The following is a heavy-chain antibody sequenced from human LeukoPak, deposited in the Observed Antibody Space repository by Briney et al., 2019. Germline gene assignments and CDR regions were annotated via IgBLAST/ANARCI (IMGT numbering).Heavy chain of an antibody. CDR1: GGSISSGDYY. V-gene: IGHV4-30-4*08. J-gene: IGHJ4*02. D-gene: IGHD5-12*01. CDR2: IYYSGST. Sequence: SETLSLTCTVSGGSISSGDYYWSWIRQPPGKGLEWIGYIYYSGSTYYNPSLKCRVTISVDTSKNQFSLKLSSVTAADTAVYYCARENSGYDSYYFDYWGQGTLVTVSS. CDR3: ARENSGYDSYYFDY.